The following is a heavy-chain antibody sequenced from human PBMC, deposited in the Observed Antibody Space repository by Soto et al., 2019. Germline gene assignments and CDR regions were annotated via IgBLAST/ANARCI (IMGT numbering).Heavy chain of an antibody. J-gene: IGHJ2*01. Sequence: QLQLLESGAGQVRPSQTLSLTCAVSGGSLSSGGCSWNWIRLPPGKYLERIGYIFDTGNTYYRKSLKSRVTMSVDTSRNEFSMRVAYVSAADTAMYYCACLNGYNSTFDHWGRGPLVTLSS. CDR2: IFDTGNT. V-gene: IGHV4-30-2*01. D-gene: IGHD1-1*01. CDR1: GGSLSSGGCS. CDR3: ACLNGYNSTFDH.